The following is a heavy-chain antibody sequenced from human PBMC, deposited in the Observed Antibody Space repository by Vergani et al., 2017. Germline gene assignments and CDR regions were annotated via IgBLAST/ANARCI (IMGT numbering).Heavy chain of an antibody. V-gene: IGHV1-2*02. CDR3: ARGFLEWLPLGY. CDR1: GYTFTGYY. Sequence: QVQLVQSGAEVKKPGASVKVSCKASGYTFTGYYMHWVRQAPGQGLEWMGWINPNSGGTNYAQKLQGRVTMTRDTSISTAYMELSRLRSDDTAVYYCARGFLEWLPLGYWGQGTLVTVSS. CDR2: INPNSGGT. J-gene: IGHJ4*02. D-gene: IGHD3-3*01.